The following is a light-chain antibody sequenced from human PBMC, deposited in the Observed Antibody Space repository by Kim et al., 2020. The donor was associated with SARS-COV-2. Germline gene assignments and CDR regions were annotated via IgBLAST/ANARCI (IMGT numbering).Light chain of an antibody. V-gene: IGLV2-11*01. CDR1: SSDVGGYIF. Sequence: QSALTQPRSVSGSPGQSVTISCTGTSSDVGGYIFVSWHQLHPGNAPKLMINAVTPRPSVVPVRFSASKSGNTASLTISGLQAEDDADYYCCSDAVTVAVFGTGTQLTVL. CDR3: CSDAVTVAV. J-gene: IGLJ3*02. CDR2: AVT.